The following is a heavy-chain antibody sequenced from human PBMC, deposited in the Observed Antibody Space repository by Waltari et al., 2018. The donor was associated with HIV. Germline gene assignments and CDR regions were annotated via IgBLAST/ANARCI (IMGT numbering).Heavy chain of an antibody. Sequence: QVQLVQSGAEVKKPGASVKVSCKASGYTFTRYYIHGVRQAPGQGLEWMGFINPSGGSTTYAQKFQGRVTMTTDTSTSTVYMDLSSLRSEDTAVYYCARGRDGDYDSWGQGTLVTVSS. D-gene: IGHD4-17*01. CDR3: ARGRDGDYDS. CDR2: INPSGGST. CDR1: GYTFTRYY. J-gene: IGHJ5*01. V-gene: IGHV1-46*03.